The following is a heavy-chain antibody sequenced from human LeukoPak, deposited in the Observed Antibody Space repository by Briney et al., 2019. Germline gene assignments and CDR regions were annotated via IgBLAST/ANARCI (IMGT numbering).Heavy chain of an antibody. CDR2: ISAYNGNT. D-gene: IGHD5-12*01. CDR3: ARGLQENLAWLQAFSAFDI. V-gene: IGHV1-18*01. J-gene: IGHJ3*02. CDR1: GYTFTSYG. Sequence: ASVKVSCKASGYTFTSYGISWVRQAPGQGLEWMGWISAYNGNTNYAQKLQGRVTMTTDTSTSTAYMELRSLRSDDTAVYYCARGLQENLAWLQAFSAFDIWGQGTMVTVSS.